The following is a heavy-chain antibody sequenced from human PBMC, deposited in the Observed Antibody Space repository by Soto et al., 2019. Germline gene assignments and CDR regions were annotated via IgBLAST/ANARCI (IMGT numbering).Heavy chain of an antibody. CDR3: TRGYSGLSIYAFDV. CDR1: GFTFSGQY. CDR2: SANKANSYTT. D-gene: IGHD6-13*01. Sequence: GGSLRLSCVASGFTFSGQYIDWVRQAPGKGLEWVGRSANKANSYTTEYAASVQGRFTISRDDSKHSLYLQMNSLKTEDTAVYSCTRGYSGLSIYAFDVWGQGTMVT. V-gene: IGHV3-72*01. J-gene: IGHJ3*01.